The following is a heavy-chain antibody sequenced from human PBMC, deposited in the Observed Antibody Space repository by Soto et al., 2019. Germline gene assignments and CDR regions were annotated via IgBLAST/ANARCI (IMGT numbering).Heavy chain of an antibody. CDR3: ARGGIAAAGTGYYYCGMDV. CDR2: IIPIFGTA. V-gene: IGHV1-69*13. D-gene: IGHD6-13*01. Sequence: SVKVSCKASGGTFSSYAISWVRQAPGQGLEWMGGIIPIFGTANYAQKFQGRVTITADESTSTAYMELSSLRSEDTAVYYCARGGIAAAGTGYYYCGMDVWGQGTTVTVSS. J-gene: IGHJ6*02. CDR1: GGTFSSYA.